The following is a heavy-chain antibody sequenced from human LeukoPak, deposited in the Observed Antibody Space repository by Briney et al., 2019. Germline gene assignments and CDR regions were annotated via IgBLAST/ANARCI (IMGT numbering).Heavy chain of an antibody. J-gene: IGHJ4*02. CDR1: GFTFSSYA. V-gene: IGHV3-23*01. CDR3: AKDRGSGWDAYTDY. D-gene: IGHD6-19*01. Sequence: GGSLRLPCAASGFTFSSYAMSWVRQAPGKGLEWVSAISGSGGSTYYADSVKGRFTISRDNSKNTLYLQMNSLRAEDTAVYYCAKDRGSGWDAYTDYWGQGTLVTVSS. CDR2: ISGSGGST.